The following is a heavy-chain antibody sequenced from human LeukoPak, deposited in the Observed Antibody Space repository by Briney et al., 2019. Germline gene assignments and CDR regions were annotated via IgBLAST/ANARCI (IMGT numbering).Heavy chain of an antibody. CDR3: TRVFEQQLDFDY. J-gene: IGHJ4*02. D-gene: IGHD6-13*01. CDR1: GFTIGDYA. V-gene: IGHV3-49*04. Sequence: PGGSLRLSCTASGFTIGDYAMSWVRQALGKGLEWVGFIRSKAYGGTTEYAASVKGRFTISRDDSKSIAYLQMNSLKTEDTAVYYCTRVFEQQLDFDYWGQGTLVTVSS. CDR2: IRSKAYGGTT.